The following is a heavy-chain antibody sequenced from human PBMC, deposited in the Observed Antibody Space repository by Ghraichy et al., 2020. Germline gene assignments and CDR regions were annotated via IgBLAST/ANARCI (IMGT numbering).Heavy chain of an antibody. CDR1: GGSISSSSYY. Sequence: SETLSLTCTVSGGSISSSSYYWGWIRQPPGKGLEWIGSIYYSGSTYYNPSLKSRVTISVDTSKNQFSLKLSSVTAADTAVYYCARHGSYTAPRFDPWGQGTLVTVSS. CDR2: IYYSGST. J-gene: IGHJ5*02. D-gene: IGHD5-18*01. V-gene: IGHV4-39*01. CDR3: ARHGSYTAPRFDP.